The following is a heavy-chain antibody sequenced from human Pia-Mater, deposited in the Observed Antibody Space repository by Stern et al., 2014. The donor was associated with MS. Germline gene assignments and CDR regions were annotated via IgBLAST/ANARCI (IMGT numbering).Heavy chain of an antibody. D-gene: IGHD4-17*01. CDR2: INTGDADT. Sequence: EVQLVQSGAEVKKPGESLKISCKGSGYSFTANWIAWVRQMPGKGLEWMGIINTGDADTRYSPSFKGQVPTPADKSISTAYLQWSSLKASDTAMYYCARDYGDYAFDYWGQGTLVTVSS. CDR3: ARDYGDYAFDY. V-gene: IGHV5-51*01. CDR1: GYSFTANW. J-gene: IGHJ4*02.